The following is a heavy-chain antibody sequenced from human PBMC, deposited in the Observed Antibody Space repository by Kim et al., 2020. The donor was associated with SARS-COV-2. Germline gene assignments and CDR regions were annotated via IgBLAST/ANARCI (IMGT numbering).Heavy chain of an antibody. CDR2: INHSGST. Sequence: SETLSLTCAVYGGSFSGYYWSWIRQPPGKGLEWIGEINHSGSTNYNPSLKSRVTISVDTSKNQFSLKLSSVTAADTAVYYCARGLSRTLWFGELFHPRFDPWGQGTLVTVSS. J-gene: IGHJ5*02. CDR1: GGSFSGYY. CDR3: ARGLSRTLWFGELFHPRFDP. D-gene: IGHD3-10*01. V-gene: IGHV4-34*01.